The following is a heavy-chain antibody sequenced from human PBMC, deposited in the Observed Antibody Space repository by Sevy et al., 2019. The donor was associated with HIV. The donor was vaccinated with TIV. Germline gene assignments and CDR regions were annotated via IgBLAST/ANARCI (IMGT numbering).Heavy chain of an antibody. Sequence: SETLSLTCAVHDGSFSGYYWNWIRQLPGNGLEWIGEINESGVTYYNPSLKSRVTISVDTSKKQFSLKLNSVTAVDSAVYFCARSPPVVVVPGAPSWFDPWGQGILVTVSS. J-gene: IGHJ5*02. D-gene: IGHD2-2*01. CDR1: DGSFSGYY. CDR3: ARSPPVVVVPGAPSWFDP. CDR2: INESGVT. V-gene: IGHV4-34*01.